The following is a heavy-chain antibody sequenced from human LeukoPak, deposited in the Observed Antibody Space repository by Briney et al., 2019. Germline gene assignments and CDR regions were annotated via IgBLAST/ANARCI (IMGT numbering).Heavy chain of an antibody. CDR2: IYYSGST. CDR3: ARVSCSSTSCPRRDALDV. CDR1: DGSISYYY. V-gene: IGHV4-59*01. J-gene: IGHJ3*01. Sequence: SETLSLTCTFSDGSISYYYWSWIRQPPGKGLEWIGYIYYSGSTNYNPSLKSRVTISVDTSKNQFSLNLTSVTTADTAVYYCARVSCSSTSCPRRDALDVWGQGTMVTVSS. D-gene: IGHD2-2*01.